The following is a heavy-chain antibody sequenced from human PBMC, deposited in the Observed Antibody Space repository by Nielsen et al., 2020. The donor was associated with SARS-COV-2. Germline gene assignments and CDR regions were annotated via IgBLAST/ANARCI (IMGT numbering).Heavy chain of an antibody. Sequence: GESLKISCAASGFSLTRNGMHWVRQSPGKGLEWVSFTSFDGTTKYHADSVKGRFTISRDTSTNTLFLQMSSLRPEDTAIYYCAKDMLVSYSAFGWGVLESWGQGTLVTVSS. CDR2: TSFDGTTK. CDR3: AKDMLVSYSAFGWGVLES. J-gene: IGHJ5*02. V-gene: IGHV3-30*02. D-gene: IGHD3-16*01. CDR1: GFSLTRNG.